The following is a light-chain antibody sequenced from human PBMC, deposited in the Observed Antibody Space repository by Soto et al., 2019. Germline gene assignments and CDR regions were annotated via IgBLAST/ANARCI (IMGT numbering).Light chain of an antibody. CDR2: DAS. CDR1: QSVSSY. CDR3: QQRSNWPPVFT. V-gene: IGKV3-11*01. J-gene: IGKJ4*01. Sequence: EIVLTQSPATLSLSPGERATLSCRASQSVSSYLAWYQQKPGQAPRLLIYDASNRATGIPARFSGSGSGTGFTLTISSLEPEDFAVYYCQQRSNWPPVFTFGGGTKVEIK.